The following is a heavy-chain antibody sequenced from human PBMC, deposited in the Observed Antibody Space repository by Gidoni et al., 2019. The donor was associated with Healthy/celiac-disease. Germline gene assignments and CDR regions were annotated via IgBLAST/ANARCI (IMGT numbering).Heavy chain of an antibody. CDR2: IKSKTDGGTT. Sequence: EVQLVESGGGLVKPGGSLRLSWAAAGFTFRNAWMSWVLQAPGKGLEWVGRIKSKTDGGTTDYAAPVKGRFTISRDDSKNTLYLQMNSLKTEDTAVYYCTTDPTYSSGWYESGYWGQGTLVTVSS. J-gene: IGHJ4*02. CDR1: GFTFRNAW. CDR3: TTDPTYSSGWYESGY. V-gene: IGHV3-15*01. D-gene: IGHD6-19*01.